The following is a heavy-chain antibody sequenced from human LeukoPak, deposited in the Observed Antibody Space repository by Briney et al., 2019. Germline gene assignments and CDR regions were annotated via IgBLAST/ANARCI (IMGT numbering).Heavy chain of an antibody. CDR2: IIGSGNSG. V-gene: IGHV3-23*01. CDR1: GFTFSSYA. Sequence: GGSLTLSCAASGFTFSSYAMSWVRQAPGKGLEWVSTIIGSGNSGYYADSVNGGFAITRYKSKNNLFLQMNSLRAEDTAVYYCAKLGSYYYDGSGCPRNWGQGTLVTVSS. CDR3: AKLGSYYYDGSGCPRN. D-gene: IGHD3-22*01. J-gene: IGHJ4*02.